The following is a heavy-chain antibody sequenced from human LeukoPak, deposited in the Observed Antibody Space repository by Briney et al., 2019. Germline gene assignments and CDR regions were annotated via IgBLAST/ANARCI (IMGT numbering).Heavy chain of an antibody. CDR2: NSNSGGT. Sequence: ASVKVSCKASGYTFSGYYMHWVRHAPGQGLEWMGWNSNSGGTKYAQKFQGRVTMTRDTSISTAYMELTSLKSDDTAVYYCARDLAGDGLSYFDYWGQGTLVTVSS. CDR3: ARDLAGDGLSYFDY. D-gene: IGHD6-19*01. J-gene: IGHJ4*02. V-gene: IGHV1-2*02. CDR1: GYTFSGYY.